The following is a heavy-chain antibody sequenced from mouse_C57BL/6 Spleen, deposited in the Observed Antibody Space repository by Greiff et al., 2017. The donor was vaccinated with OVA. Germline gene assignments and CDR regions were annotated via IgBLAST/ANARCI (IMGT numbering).Heavy chain of an antibody. Sequence: QVQLKQSGAELVRPGASVTLSCKASGYTFTDYEMHWVKQTPVHGLEWIGAIDPETGGTAYNQKFKGKAILTADKSSSTAYMELRSLTSEDSAVYYCTRITTVVEEAYWGQGTLVTVSA. J-gene: IGHJ3*01. V-gene: IGHV1-15*01. CDR1: GYTFTDYE. CDR2: IDPETGGT. CDR3: TRITTVVEEAY. D-gene: IGHD1-1*01.